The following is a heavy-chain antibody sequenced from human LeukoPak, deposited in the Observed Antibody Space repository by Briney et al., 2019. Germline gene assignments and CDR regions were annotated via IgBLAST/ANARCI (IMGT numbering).Heavy chain of an antibody. D-gene: IGHD3-22*01. J-gene: IGHJ3*02. CDR1: GFTFSSYS. Sequence: GSLRLSCAASGFTFSSYSMNWVRQAPGKGLEWVSSINSSSSYIYYADSVKGRFTISRDNSKNTLYLQMNSLRAEDTAVYYCAREGYYYDSSGYYQRGLTFDIWGQGTMVTVSS. CDR3: AREGYYYDSSGYYQRGLTFDI. CDR2: INSSSSYI. V-gene: IGHV3-21*04.